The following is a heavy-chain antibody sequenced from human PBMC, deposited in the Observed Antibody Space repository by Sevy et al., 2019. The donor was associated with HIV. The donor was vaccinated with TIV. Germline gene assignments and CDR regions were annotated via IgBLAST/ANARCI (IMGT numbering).Heavy chain of an antibody. CDR3: ARVRDYYDSSGYYGNVDH. Sequence: SETLSLTCTVSGGSVSSGSYYWSWIRQPPGKGLEWIGYIYYSGSTNYNPSLKSRVTISVDTSKNQFSLKLSSVTAADTAVYYCARVRDYYDSSGYYGNVDHWGQGTLVTVSS. J-gene: IGHJ4*02. D-gene: IGHD3-22*01. CDR1: GGSVSSGSYY. V-gene: IGHV4-61*01. CDR2: IYYSGST.